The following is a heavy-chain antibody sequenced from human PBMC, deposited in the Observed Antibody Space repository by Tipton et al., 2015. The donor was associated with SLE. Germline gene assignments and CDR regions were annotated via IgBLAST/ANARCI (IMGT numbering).Heavy chain of an antibody. CDR3: ARGEWKYFFDH. D-gene: IGHD3-3*01. V-gene: IGHV3-53*04. Sequence: QLVQSGGGLVQPGGSLRLSCAASGFTVSSNYMSWVRQAPGKGLEWVSVIYLGGTTFYADSVKGRFTISRDDSKNTLYLQMDSLRPEDAAVYYCARGEWKYFFDHWGQGTLVSVSS. J-gene: IGHJ4*02. CDR1: GFTVSSNY. CDR2: IYLGGTT.